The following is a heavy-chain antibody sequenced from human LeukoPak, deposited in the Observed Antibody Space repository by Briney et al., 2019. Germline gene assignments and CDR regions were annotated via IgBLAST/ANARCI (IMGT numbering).Heavy chain of an antibody. CDR1: GYTFTSYG. V-gene: IGHV1-18*01. J-gene: IGHJ1*01. D-gene: IGHD3-22*01. CDR2: ISAYNGNT. Sequence: ASVKVSCKASGYTFTSYGISWVRQAPGQGLELMGWISAYNGNTNYAQKLQGRVTMTTNTSTSTAYMELRSLRSDDTAVYYCARDEGYYDSSGYYDFQHWGQGTLVTVSS. CDR3: ARDEGYYDSSGYYDFQH.